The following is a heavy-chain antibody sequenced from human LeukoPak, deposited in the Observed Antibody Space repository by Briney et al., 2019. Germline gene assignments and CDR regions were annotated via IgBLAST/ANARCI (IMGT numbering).Heavy chain of an antibody. CDR2: IHPNSGGT. CDR1: GYTFTSYF. V-gene: IGHV1-2*02. CDR3: ARDDGAYFSFDS. J-gene: IGHJ4*02. Sequence: GASVKVSCKASGYTFTSYFMHWVRQAPGQGLEWMGWIHPNSGGTNFAQKFQGRVSMTRDTSVSTAYMELSRLKSDDTAVFYCARDDGAYFSFDSWGQGTLVTVAS. D-gene: IGHD4-17*01.